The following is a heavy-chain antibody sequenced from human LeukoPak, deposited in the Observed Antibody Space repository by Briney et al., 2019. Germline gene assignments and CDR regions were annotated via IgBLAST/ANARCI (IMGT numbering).Heavy chain of an antibody. V-gene: IGHV3-7*03. CDR3: AKEGRSLQTY. J-gene: IGHJ4*02. D-gene: IGHD5-24*01. CDR1: GFIFSSNW. Sequence: RGSLGLSCAASGFIFSSNWMGWVRLAPGKGLEWVANIKEDGTETYYVDSVKGRFTISRDNAKNSLYLQMNSLRVEDTAVYYCAKEGRSLQTYWGQGTLVTVSS. CDR2: IKEDGTET.